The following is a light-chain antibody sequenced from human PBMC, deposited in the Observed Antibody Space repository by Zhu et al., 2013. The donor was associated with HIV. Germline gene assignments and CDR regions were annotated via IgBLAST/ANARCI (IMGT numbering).Light chain of an antibody. CDR1: QGIRNY. J-gene: IGKJ3*01. V-gene: IGKV1-13*02. CDR3: QQFNTYPFT. Sequence: IRLIQSPSSLSASVGDRVTITCRASQGIRNYLAWYQQKVGKPPNLLIYDVSDLESGVPSRFSGSGSGTDFTLTINSLQPEDFATYYCQQFNTYPFTFGPGTKVDI. CDR2: DVS.